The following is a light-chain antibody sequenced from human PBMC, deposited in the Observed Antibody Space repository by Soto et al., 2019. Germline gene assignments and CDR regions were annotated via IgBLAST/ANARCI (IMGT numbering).Light chain of an antibody. V-gene: IGKV1-9*01. Sequence: DIQLTQSPSFLSASVGDRVTITSRASQGISSYLAWYQQKPGRAPKLLIYAASTLQSGVPSRFSGSGSGTELTLTISSLQPEDFATYYCQQLNSYPMYTFGQGTKLEIK. CDR1: QGISSY. CDR2: AAS. CDR3: QQLNSYPMYT. J-gene: IGKJ2*01.